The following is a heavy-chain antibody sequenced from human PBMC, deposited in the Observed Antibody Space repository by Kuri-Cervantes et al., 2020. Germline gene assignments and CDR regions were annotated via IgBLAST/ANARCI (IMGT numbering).Heavy chain of an antibody. CDR3: ATTKGSSSDYYYYGMDV. D-gene: IGHD6-6*01. J-gene: IGHJ6*02. Sequence: ASVKVSCKASGYTFTSYGISWVRQAPGQGLEWMGWISAYNGNTNYAQKLQGSVTITTDTSTSTAYMELRSLRSDDTAVYYCATTKGSSSDYYYYGMDVWGQGTTVTVSS. CDR2: ISAYNGNT. V-gene: IGHV1-18*01. CDR1: GYTFTSYG.